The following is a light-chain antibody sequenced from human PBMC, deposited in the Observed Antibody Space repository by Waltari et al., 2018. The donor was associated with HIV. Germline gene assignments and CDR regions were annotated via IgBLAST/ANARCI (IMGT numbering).Light chain of an antibody. Sequence: EIVLTQSPATLSLSPGERATLSCRASQSISSYLAWYQQKPGRPPRLLIYDASNRATGIPTRFSGSGSGTDFTLTISSLEPEDFAVYYCQQRSHWPPYTFGQGTKLEIK. CDR3: QQRSHWPPYT. CDR2: DAS. V-gene: IGKV3-11*01. CDR1: QSISSY. J-gene: IGKJ2*01.